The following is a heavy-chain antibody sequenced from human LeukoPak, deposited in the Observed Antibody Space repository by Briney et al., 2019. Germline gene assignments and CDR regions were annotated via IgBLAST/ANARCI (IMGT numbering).Heavy chain of an antibody. CDR1: GYSFTSYW. CDR3: ARLPLSGGSFAEYFQH. Sequence: GESLKISCKGSGYSFTSYWLGWVRPMAGKGLEWMGIIYPGDSDTRYNPSFQGQVTISADKSISTAYLQWSNLKASDTAMYYCARLPLSGGSFAEYFQHWGQGTLVTVSS. V-gene: IGHV5-51*01. D-gene: IGHD2-15*01. J-gene: IGHJ1*01. CDR2: IYPGDSDT.